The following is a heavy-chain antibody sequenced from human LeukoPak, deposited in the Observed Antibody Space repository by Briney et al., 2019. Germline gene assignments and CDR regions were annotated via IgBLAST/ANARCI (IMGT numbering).Heavy chain of an antibody. Sequence: GGSLRLSCAASGFTFSNFAMRWVRRAPGKGVEGVSTVSGSASNTYYADSVKGRFTVSRDNSRNTLDLQLNSLRADDTAVYYCAKGFQTYGELSFDGWGQGTLVTVSS. J-gene: IGHJ4*02. CDR2: VSGSASNT. V-gene: IGHV3-23*01. CDR3: AKGFQTYGELSFDG. CDR1: GFTFSNFA. D-gene: IGHD4-17*01.